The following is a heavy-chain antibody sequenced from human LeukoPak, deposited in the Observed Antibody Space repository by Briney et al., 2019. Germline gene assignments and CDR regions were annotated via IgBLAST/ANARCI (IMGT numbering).Heavy chain of an antibody. Sequence: PSETLSLTGTGSACSISSISYYWGWIRQPPGKGLEWIGSIYYSGSTYYNPSLKSRVTISVDTSKNQFSLKLSSVTAADTAVYYCARRGCSYGIRGYFDLWGRGTLVTVSS. V-gene: IGHV4-39*01. J-gene: IGHJ2*01. CDR1: ACSISSISYY. D-gene: IGHD5-18*01. CDR2: IYYSGST. CDR3: ARRGCSYGIRGYFDL.